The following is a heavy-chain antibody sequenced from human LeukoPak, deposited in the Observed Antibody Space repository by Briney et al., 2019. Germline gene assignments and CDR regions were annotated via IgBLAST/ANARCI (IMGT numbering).Heavy chain of an antibody. J-gene: IGHJ3*02. D-gene: IGHD3-10*01. CDR1: GFTFSSYG. Sequence: GGSLRLSCAASGFTFSSYGMHWVRQAPGKGLEWVSYISSSGSTIYYADSVKGRFTISRDNAKNSLYLQMNSLRAEDTAVYYCASTYYYGSGSYFHDAFDIWGQGTMVTVSS. CDR2: ISSSGSTI. CDR3: ASTYYYGSGSYFHDAFDI. V-gene: IGHV3-48*04.